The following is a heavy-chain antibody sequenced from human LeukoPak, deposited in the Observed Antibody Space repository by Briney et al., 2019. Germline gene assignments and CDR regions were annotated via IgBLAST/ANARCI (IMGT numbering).Heavy chain of an antibody. D-gene: IGHD3-9*01. CDR2: INANSGGT. Sequence: ASVKVSCKASGYTFTGYYTHWVRQAPGQGLDWMGWINANSGGTNYAQKFQGRVTMTRDTSISTAYMELSRLRSDDTAVYYCARSSRYDIWTGYPYWGQGTLVTVSP. CDR1: GYTFTGYY. J-gene: IGHJ4*02. V-gene: IGHV1-2*02. CDR3: ARSSRYDIWTGYPY.